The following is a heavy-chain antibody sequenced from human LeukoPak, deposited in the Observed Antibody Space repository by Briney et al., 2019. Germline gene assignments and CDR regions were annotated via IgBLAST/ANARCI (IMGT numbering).Heavy chain of an antibody. CDR1: GFTFSSYS. Sequence: GGSLRLSCAASGFTFSSYSMNWVRQAPGKGLEWVSYISSSSSTIYYADSVKGRFTISRDNAKNSLYLQMNSLRAEDTAVYYCASLGDPDYWGQGTLVTVSS. J-gene: IGHJ4*02. V-gene: IGHV3-48*01. CDR2: ISSSSSTI. CDR3: ASLGDPDY. D-gene: IGHD3-16*01.